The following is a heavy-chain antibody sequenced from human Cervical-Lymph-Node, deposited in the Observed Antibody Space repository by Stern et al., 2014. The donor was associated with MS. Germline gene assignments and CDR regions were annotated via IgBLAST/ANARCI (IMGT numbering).Heavy chain of an antibody. Sequence: EVQLVESGGGLVEPGGSLRLSCAASGFTFSSYDMNWVRQAPGKGLELVSSITGRSTYIYYADSLKGRFTISRDNAKNSLYLQMNSLRAEDTAVYYCARHYGDAPMDVWGQGTTVTVSS. CDR2: ITGRSTYI. CDR1: GFTFSSYD. V-gene: IGHV3-21*01. J-gene: IGHJ6*02. D-gene: IGHD4-17*01. CDR3: ARHYGDAPMDV.